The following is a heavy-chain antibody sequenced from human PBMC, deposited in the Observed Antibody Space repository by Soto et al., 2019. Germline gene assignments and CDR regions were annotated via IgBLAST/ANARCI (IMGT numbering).Heavy chain of an antibody. CDR3: TRSLRGLELDY. CDR1: GGSFSGYY. CDR2: IYYSGST. D-gene: IGHD1-7*01. Sequence: SETLSLTCAVYGGSFSGYYWSWIRQPPGKGLEWIGKIYYSGSTNYNPSLKSRVTISVDTSKNQFSLKLSSVTAADTAVYYCTRSLRGLELDYWGQGTLVTVSS. J-gene: IGHJ4*02. V-gene: IGHV4-34*01.